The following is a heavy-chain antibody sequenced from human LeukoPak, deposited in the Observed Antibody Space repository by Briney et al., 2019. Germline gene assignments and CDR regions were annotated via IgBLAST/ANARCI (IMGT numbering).Heavy chain of an antibody. J-gene: IGHJ4*02. Sequence: GSLRLSCAASGFTFSSYGMNWVRQAPGKGLEWVAVIWNAGSDKYYADSVKGRFTISRDNSKNTLYLQMNSLRVEDTAVYYCARGGDYGSGNYFDYWGQGTLVTVSS. CDR2: IWNAGSDK. D-gene: IGHD3-10*01. CDR1: GFTFSSYG. V-gene: IGHV3-33*01. CDR3: ARGGDYGSGNYFDY.